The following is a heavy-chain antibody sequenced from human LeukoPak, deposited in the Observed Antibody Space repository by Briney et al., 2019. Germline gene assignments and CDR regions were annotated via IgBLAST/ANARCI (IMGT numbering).Heavy chain of an antibody. V-gene: IGHV3-21*01. J-gene: IGHJ4*02. D-gene: IGHD3-10*01. CDR1: GCTFSSYS. CDR2: ISSSSSYI. Sequence: GGSLRLSCAASGCTFSSYSMNWVRQAPGKGLEWVSSISSSSSYIYYADSVKGRFTISRDNAKNSLYLQMNSLRAEDTAVYYCARDALGSGELPLSYWGQGTLVTVSS. CDR3: ARDALGSGELPLSY.